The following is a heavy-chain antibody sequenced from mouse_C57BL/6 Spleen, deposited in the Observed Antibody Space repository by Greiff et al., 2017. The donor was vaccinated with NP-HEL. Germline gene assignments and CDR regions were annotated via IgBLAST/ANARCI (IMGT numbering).Heavy chain of an antibody. J-gene: IGHJ4*01. CDR2: INYDGSST. Sequence: EVQLVESEGGLVQPGSSMKLSCTASGFTFSDYYMAWVRQVPEKGLEWVANINYDGSSTYYLDSLKSRFIISRDNAKNILYLQMSSLKSEDTATYYCARDGGSYYAMDYWGQGTSVTVSS. CDR3: ARDGGSYYAMDY. V-gene: IGHV5-16*01. CDR1: GFTFSDYY.